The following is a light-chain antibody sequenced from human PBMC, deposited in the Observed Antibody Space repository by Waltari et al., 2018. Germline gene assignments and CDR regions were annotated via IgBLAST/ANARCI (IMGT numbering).Light chain of an antibody. CDR1: SPNIGTYD. Sequence: QSVLAQPPSVSGAPGQRVTISCTGSSPNIGTYDVHWYQQLPGTAPKLLIHGSTNRPSGVPDRFSGSKSGTSASLAIAGLQAEDEADYYCQSYDRSLSASVFGGGTKLTVL. CDR2: GST. V-gene: IGLV1-40*01. CDR3: QSYDRSLSASV. J-gene: IGLJ2*01.